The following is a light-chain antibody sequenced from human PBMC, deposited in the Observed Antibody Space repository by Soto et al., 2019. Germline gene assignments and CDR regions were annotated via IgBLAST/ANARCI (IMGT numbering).Light chain of an antibody. Sequence: DLPMTQSPSTLSASVGDRVTITCRASQSISSWLAWYQQKPGKAPKLLIYDASSLESGVPSRFSGSGSGTEFTLTISSLQPDDFATYYCQQYNSYEVTFGPGTKVDIK. CDR3: QQYNSYEVT. CDR1: QSISSW. CDR2: DAS. J-gene: IGKJ3*01. V-gene: IGKV1-5*01.